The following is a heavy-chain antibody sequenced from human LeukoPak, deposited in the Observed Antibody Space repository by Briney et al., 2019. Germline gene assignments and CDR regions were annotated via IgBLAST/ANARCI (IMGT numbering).Heavy chain of an antibody. D-gene: IGHD3-22*01. CDR1: GGSISSTTYY. Sequence: PSETLSLTCSVSGGSISSTTYYWSWIRQTPGKGLEWIGSIYYSGETHYNPSLKSRITMSVDTSKNQFSLKLRSVTATDTAVYYCASKSGYLDRSGYYWAAFDIWGQGTLVTVSS. CDR3: ASKSGYLDRSGYYWAAFDI. V-gene: IGHV4-39*01. J-gene: IGHJ3*02. CDR2: IYYSGET.